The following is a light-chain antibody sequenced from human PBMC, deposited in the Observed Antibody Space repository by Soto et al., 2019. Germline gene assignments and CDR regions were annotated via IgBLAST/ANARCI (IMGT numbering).Light chain of an antibody. J-gene: IGKJ2*01. CDR3: MQATQFPYT. CDR2: RIS. CDR1: QSLVYSDGETY. Sequence: DIVLTQTPLSSPVNLGQPASISCRSSQSLVYSDGETYLSWLQQRPGQPPRLLIYRISIRFSGVPDRFSGSGAGTDFTLKISRVEAEDVGVYYCMQATQFPYTFGQGTKLEIK. V-gene: IGKV2-24*01.